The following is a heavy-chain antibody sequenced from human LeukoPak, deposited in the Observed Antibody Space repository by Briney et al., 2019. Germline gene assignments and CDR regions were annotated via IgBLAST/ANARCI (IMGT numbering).Heavy chain of an antibody. J-gene: IGHJ4*02. D-gene: IGHD3-3*01. Sequence: ASVKVSCKASGYTFTSYAMHWVRQAPGQRLEWMGWINAGNGNTKYSQEFQGRVTITRDTSASTAYMELSSLRSEDTAVYYCARAGEYYDFWSGYYSDQYYFDYWGQGTLVTVSS. CDR1: GYTFTSYA. V-gene: IGHV1-3*01. CDR3: ARAGEYYDFWSGYYSDQYYFDY. CDR2: INAGNGNT.